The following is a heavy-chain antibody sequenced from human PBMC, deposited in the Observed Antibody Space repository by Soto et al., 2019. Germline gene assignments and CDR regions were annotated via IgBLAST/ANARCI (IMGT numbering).Heavy chain of an antibody. V-gene: IGHV3-23*01. CDR2: ISGSGGST. Sequence: EVQLLESGGGLVQPGGSLRLSCAAPGLTFRTYAMTWVRQAPGKGLEWVSIISGSGGSTYYAGSVKGRFTVSRDNSKNTLYVQMNSLRAEDTAVYYCAKWTCSGGSCYFDYWGQGTLVTVSS. CDR1: GLTFRTYA. CDR3: AKWTCSGGSCYFDY. D-gene: IGHD2-15*01. J-gene: IGHJ4*02.